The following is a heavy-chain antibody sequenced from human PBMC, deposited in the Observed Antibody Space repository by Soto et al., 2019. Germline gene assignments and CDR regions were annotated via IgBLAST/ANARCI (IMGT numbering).Heavy chain of an antibody. CDR3: ARGADHAYSTDV. V-gene: IGHV3-74*01. D-gene: IGHD1-26*01. J-gene: IGHJ6*03. CDR2: IKFDGSTT. Sequence: EVQLVESGGGLVQPGGSLRLSCAASGFTFSNYWMHWVRQGPGKGLVWVSRIKFDGSTTTDADVVKGRFTISGNTDETTVYLQMSSRGAEDAAVYYGARGADHAYSTDVWGKGTTVSVSS. CDR1: GFTFSNYW.